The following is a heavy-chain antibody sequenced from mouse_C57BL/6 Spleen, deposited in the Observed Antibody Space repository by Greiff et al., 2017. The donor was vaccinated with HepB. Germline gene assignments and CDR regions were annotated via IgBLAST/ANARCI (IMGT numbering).Heavy chain of an antibody. Sequence: EVQLKESGPELVKPGASVKMSCKASGYTFTDYNMHWVKQSHGKSLEWIGYINPNNGGTSYNQKFKGKATLTVNKSSSTAYMELRSLTSEDSAVYYCAREGDYYGSSYAMDYWGQGTSVTVSS. CDR2: INPNNGGT. J-gene: IGHJ4*01. V-gene: IGHV1-22*01. CDR3: AREGDYYGSSYAMDY. D-gene: IGHD1-1*01. CDR1: GYTFTDYN.